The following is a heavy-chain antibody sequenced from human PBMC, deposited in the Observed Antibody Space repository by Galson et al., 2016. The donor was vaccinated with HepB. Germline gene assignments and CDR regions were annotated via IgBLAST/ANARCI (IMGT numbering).Heavy chain of an antibody. CDR2: IYSGGST. D-gene: IGHD2/OR15-2a*01. J-gene: IGHJ6*02. CDR3: ARGQGILPGGVPKEYYYGMDV. V-gene: IGHV3-66*01. CDR1: GFIVTRNY. Sequence: SLRLSCAASGFIVTRNYMSWVRQAPGKGLEWVSVIYSGGSTHYADSVNGRFTISRDESKNTVYFHMDSLGAEDTAVYYCARGQGILPGGVPKEYYYGMDVWGQGTTVTVSS.